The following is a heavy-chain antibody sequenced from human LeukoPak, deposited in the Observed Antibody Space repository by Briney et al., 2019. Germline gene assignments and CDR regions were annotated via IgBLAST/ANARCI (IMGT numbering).Heavy chain of an antibody. J-gene: IGHJ5*02. CDR1: GFTFSSYG. Sequence: PGGSLRLSCAASGFTFSSYGMHWVRQAPGKGLEWVAVMSYDGSNKYYADSVKGRFTISRDNSKNTLYLQMNSLRAEDTAVYYCAKRAGGNNWFDPWGQGTLVTVSS. V-gene: IGHV3-30*18. CDR2: MSYDGSNK. CDR3: AKRAGGNNWFDP. D-gene: IGHD4-23*01.